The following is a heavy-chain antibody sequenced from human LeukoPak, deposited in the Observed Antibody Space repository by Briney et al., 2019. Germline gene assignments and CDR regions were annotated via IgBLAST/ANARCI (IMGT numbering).Heavy chain of an antibody. CDR1: GFSFDDYA. Sequence: PGGSLRLSCAASGFSFDDYAMHWVRQAPGKGLEWVSGISWNSGSTGYADSVKGRFTISRDNSKNTLYLQMNSLRAEDTAVYYCAKAEGPYYFDYWGQGTLVTVSS. CDR3: AKAEGPYYFDY. J-gene: IGHJ4*02. V-gene: IGHV3-9*01. CDR2: ISWNSGST.